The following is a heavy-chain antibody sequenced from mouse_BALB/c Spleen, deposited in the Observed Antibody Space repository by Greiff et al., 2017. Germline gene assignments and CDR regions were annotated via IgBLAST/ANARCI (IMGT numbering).Heavy chain of an antibody. D-gene: IGHD1-2*01. V-gene: IGHV5-6-5*01. Sequence: EVKLMESGGGLVKPGGSLKLSCAASGFTFSSYAMSWVRQTPEKRLEWVASISSGGSTYYPDSVKGRFTISRDNARNILYLQMSSLRSEDTAMYYCARGLRLHPYAMDYWGQGTSVTVSS. CDR2: ISSGGST. CDR3: ARGLRLHPYAMDY. CDR1: GFTFSSYA. J-gene: IGHJ4*01.